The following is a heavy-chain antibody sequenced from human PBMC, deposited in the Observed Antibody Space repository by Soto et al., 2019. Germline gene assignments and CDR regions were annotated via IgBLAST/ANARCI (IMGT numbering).Heavy chain of an antibody. J-gene: IGHJ5*02. CDR3: TSDVGHMSLPLFSS. D-gene: IGHD1-26*01. CDR1: GFSFTDAW. V-gene: IGHV3-15*01. Sequence: EVQLVESGGGLVEPGGSLRLSCAASGFSFTDAWMGWVRQAPGKGLEWVGRIKSRTHGGTADFPAPVKGRFSISSDDSKSLLYLQMSSLQTEDTAVYHCTSDVGHMSLPLFSSWGQGTLVTVSS. CDR2: IKSRTHGGTA.